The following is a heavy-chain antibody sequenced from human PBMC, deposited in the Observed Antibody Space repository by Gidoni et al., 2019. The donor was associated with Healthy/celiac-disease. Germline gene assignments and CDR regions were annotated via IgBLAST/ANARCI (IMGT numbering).Heavy chain of an antibody. CDR2: MNPNSGNT. V-gene: IGHV1-8*01. Sequence: QVQLVQSGAEVKKPGASVKVSCKASGYTFTSYDINWVRQATGQGLEWMGWMNPNSGNTGYAQKFQGRVTMTRNTSISTAYMELSSLRSEDTAVYYCARGRQYKIDAYNWFDPWGQGTLVTVSS. J-gene: IGHJ5*02. D-gene: IGHD1-1*01. CDR1: GYTFTSYD. CDR3: ARGRQYKIDAYNWFDP.